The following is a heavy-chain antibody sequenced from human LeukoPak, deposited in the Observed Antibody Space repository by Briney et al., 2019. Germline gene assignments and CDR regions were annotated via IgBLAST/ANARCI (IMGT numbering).Heavy chain of an antibody. Sequence: GGSLRLSCAASGFTVSSNYMSWVRQAPGKGLEWVSVIYSGGSTYYADSVKGRFTISRDISKNALYLQMHSLRAEDTAVYYCAKGDQPLLYGGAFDYWGQGTLVTVSS. CDR1: GFTVSSNY. CDR2: IYSGGST. V-gene: IGHV3-53*01. D-gene: IGHD2-2*02. CDR3: AKGDQPLLYGGAFDY. J-gene: IGHJ4*02.